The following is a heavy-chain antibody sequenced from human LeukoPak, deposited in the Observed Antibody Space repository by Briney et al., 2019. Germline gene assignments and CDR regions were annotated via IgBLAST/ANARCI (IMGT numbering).Heavy chain of an antibody. CDR3: ARDYYGSGSYYFSSDYYYYYGMDV. Sequence: GGSLRLSCAASGFTFSSYWMSWVRQAPGKGLEWVANIKQDGSEKYYVDSVKGRFTISRDNAKNSLYLQMNSLRAEDTAVYYCARDYYGSGSYYFSSDYYYYYGMDVWGQGTTVTVSS. J-gene: IGHJ6*02. D-gene: IGHD3-10*01. V-gene: IGHV3-7*03. CDR1: GFTFSSYW. CDR2: IKQDGSEK.